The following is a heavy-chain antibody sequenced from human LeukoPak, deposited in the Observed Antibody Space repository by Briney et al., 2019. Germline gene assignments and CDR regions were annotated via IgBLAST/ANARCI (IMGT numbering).Heavy chain of an antibody. CDR1: GFTFSGSA. D-gene: IGHD3-22*01. CDR2: IRGKANSYAT. V-gene: IGHV3-73*01. J-gene: IGHJ4*02. Sequence: GGSLRLSCAASGFTFSGSAMHWVRQASGKGLEWVGRIRGKANSYATAYAASVKGRFTISRDDSKNTAYLQMNSLKAEDTAVYYCTSDGGNYYDSSGPIDYWGQGTLVTVSS. CDR3: TSDGGNYYDSSGPIDY.